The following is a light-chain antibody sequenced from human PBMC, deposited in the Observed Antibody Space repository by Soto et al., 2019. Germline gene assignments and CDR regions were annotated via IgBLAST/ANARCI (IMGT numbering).Light chain of an antibody. Sequence: DIQMTQSPSSLSASVGDRVTITCRASQSLYSYLNWYQQKPGKAPKLLIYTASNLQSGVPSRFSGSGSGTDFTLTISSLQPEDFATYYCQQSYYTPVTFGGGTKVEIK. CDR3: QQSYYTPVT. CDR1: QSLYSY. J-gene: IGKJ4*01. V-gene: IGKV1-39*01. CDR2: TAS.